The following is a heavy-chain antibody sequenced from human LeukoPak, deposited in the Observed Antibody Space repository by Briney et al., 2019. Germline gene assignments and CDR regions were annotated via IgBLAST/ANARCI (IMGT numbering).Heavy chain of an antibody. Sequence: PGGSLRLSCAASGFTFSSYGMHWVRQAPGKGLEWVAVISYDGSNKYYADSVKGRFTISRDNSKNTLYLQMNSLRAEDTAVYYCAKELGYDSSAPWFDPWGQGTLVTVSS. V-gene: IGHV3-30*18. D-gene: IGHD3-22*01. J-gene: IGHJ5*02. CDR2: ISYDGSNK. CDR1: GFTFSSYG. CDR3: AKELGYDSSAPWFDP.